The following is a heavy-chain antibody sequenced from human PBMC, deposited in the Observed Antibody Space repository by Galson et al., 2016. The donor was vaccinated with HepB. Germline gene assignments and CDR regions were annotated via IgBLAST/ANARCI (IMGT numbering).Heavy chain of an antibody. V-gene: IGHV6-1*01. CDR3: ARGIWNSFDV. J-gene: IGHJ3*01. D-gene: IGHD2-15*01. Sequence: CAISGDSVSGNSVAWNWIRQSPSRGLEWLGRTYKNYATSVKSRITINSDTSKNQFSLHLNSVTPDDTAVYYCARGIWNSFDVWGQGTVVTVSS. CDR2: TYK. CDR1: GDSVSGNSVA.